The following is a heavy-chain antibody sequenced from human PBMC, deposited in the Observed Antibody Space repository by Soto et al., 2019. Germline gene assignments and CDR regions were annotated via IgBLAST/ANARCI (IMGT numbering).Heavy chain of an antibody. Sequence: ASVKVSCKASGYTFTSYYMHWVRQAPGQGLEWMGWISAYNGNTNYAQKLQGRVTMTTDTSTSTAYMELRSLRSDDTAVYYCAKVYCSSTSCYTYYYYGMDVWGQGTTVTVSS. V-gene: IGHV1-18*04. J-gene: IGHJ6*02. D-gene: IGHD2-2*02. CDR1: GYTFTSYY. CDR2: ISAYNGNT. CDR3: AKVYCSSTSCYTYYYYGMDV.